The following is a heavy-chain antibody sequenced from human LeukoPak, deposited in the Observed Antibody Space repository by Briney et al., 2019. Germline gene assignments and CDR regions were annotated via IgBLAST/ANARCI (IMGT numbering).Heavy chain of an antibody. CDR1: GYSFTIYW. J-gene: IGHJ6*02. CDR3: ARRASSSSRWEYGMDV. D-gene: IGHD6-13*01. Sequence: GESLKISCKGSGYSFTIYWIGWVRQMPGKGLEWMGIIYPGDSDTRYSPSFQGQVTISADKSIGTAYLQWSSLKASDTAMYYCARRASSSSRWEYGMDVWGQGTTVTVSS. V-gene: IGHV5-51*01. CDR2: IYPGDSDT.